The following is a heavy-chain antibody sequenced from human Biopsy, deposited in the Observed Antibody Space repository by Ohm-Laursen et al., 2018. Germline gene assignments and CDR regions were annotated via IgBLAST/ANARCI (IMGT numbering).Heavy chain of an antibody. J-gene: IGHJ4*02. CDR2: IHHAQSA. CDR3: GNEVHGRDY. V-gene: IGHV4-59*03. CDR1: GGSISSYY. D-gene: IGHD2-15*01. Sequence: GTLSLTCPVSGGSISSYYWMWIRQPPGKGLEWIGYIHHAQSATYSPSLKSRVTISVDTSKNQFSLKMTPVTAADTAVYLCGNEVHGRDYWGLGAQVTVSS.